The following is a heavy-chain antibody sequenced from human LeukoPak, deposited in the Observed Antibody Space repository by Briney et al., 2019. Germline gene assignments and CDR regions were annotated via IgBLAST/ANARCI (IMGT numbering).Heavy chain of an antibody. CDR3: ARATWYGGNPSGAFDI. J-gene: IGHJ3*02. V-gene: IGHV1-46*01. Sequence: ASVKVSCKASGYTFTNYYMHWVRQAPGQGLEWMGIINPSGGSTSYAQKFQGRLIMTRDTSTSTVYMELSSLRSEDTAVYYCARATWYGGNPSGAFDIWGQGTMDTVSS. CDR2: INPSGGST. CDR1: GYTFTNYY. D-gene: IGHD4/OR15-4a*01.